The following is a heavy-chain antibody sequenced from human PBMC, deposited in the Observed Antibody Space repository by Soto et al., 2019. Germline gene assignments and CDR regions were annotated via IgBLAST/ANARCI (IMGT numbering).Heavy chain of an antibody. V-gene: IGHV4-34*01. Sequence: QVQLQQWGAGLLKPSETLSLTCAVYGGSFSGYYWSWIRQPPGKGLEWIGEINHSGSTNYNPSLKSRVTISVDTSKNQFSLKLSSVTAADTAVYYCASITIFGVVTTIDPWGQGTLVIVSS. CDR2: INHSGST. CDR1: GGSFSGYY. J-gene: IGHJ5*02. CDR3: ASITIFGVVTTIDP. D-gene: IGHD3-3*01.